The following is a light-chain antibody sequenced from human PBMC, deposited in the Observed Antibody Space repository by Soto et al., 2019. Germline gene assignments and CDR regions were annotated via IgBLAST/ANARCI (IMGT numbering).Light chain of an antibody. CDR3: TSYTRSSTYV. Sequence: QSVLTQPASVSGTPGQSITISCTGTSSDVGGYNYVSWYQQHPGKAPKLMIYEVSYRPSGVSNRFSGSKSDNKASLTISGLQAEDEADYYCTSYTRSSTYVFGTGTTLTVL. J-gene: IGLJ1*01. CDR2: EVS. CDR1: SSDVGGYNY. V-gene: IGLV2-14*01.